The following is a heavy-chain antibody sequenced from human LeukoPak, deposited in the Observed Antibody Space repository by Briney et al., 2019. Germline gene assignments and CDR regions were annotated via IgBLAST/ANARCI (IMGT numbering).Heavy chain of an antibody. D-gene: IGHD4-17*01. CDR1: GFTFSSYG. J-gene: IGHJ4*02. Sequence: GGSLRLSCAASGFTFSSYGMHWVRQAPGKGLEWVAFIRYDGSNKYYADSVKGRFTISRDNAKNSLYLQMNSLRAEDTAVYYCARDPWNGDYSCDYWGQGTLVTVSS. CDR3: ARDPWNGDYSCDY. V-gene: IGHV3-30*02. CDR2: IRYDGSNK.